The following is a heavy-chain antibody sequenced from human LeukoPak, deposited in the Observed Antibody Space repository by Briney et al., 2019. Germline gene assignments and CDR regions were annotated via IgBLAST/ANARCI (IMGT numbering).Heavy chain of an antibody. Sequence: GGSLRLSCAASGFTFSNYWMSWVRQAPGRGLEWVANIQHEGNEKYYLDSVTGRFTISRDNAKNSLDLQMNSLRVEDTAVYYCARWATSFDLWGRGTLVTVSS. CDR3: ARWATSFDL. D-gene: IGHD6-6*01. CDR2: IQHEGNEK. V-gene: IGHV3-7*01. J-gene: IGHJ4*02. CDR1: GFTFSNYW.